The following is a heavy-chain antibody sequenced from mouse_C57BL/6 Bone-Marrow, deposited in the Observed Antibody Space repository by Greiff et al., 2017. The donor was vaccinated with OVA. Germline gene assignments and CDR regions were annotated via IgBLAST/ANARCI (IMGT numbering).Heavy chain of an antibody. CDR1: GFTFNTYA. D-gene: IGHD2-12*01. J-gene: IGHJ1*03. CDR2: IRSKSSNYAT. CDR3: VRGDGTRLYPWYFDV. V-gene: IGHV10-3*01. Sequence: EVKLVESGGGLVQPKGSLKLSCAASGFTFNTYAMHWVRQAPGKGLEWVARIRSKSSNYATYYADSVKDRFTISRDDSQSMLYLQMNNLKTEDTAMYYCVRGDGTRLYPWYFDVWGTGTTVTVSS.